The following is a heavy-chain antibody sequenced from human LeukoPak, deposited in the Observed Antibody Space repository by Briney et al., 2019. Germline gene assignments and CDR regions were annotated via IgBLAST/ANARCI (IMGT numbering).Heavy chain of an antibody. V-gene: IGHV3-30*18. D-gene: IGHD1-26*01. Sequence: AGGSLRLSCAASGFTFSSYGMHWVRQAPGKGLEWVAVISYDGSNKYYADSVKGRFTISRDNSKNTLYLQMNSLRAEDTAVYYCAKDHSGYLDYWGQGTLVTVSS. CDR3: AKDHSGYLDY. CDR1: GFTFSSYG. J-gene: IGHJ4*02. CDR2: ISYDGSNK.